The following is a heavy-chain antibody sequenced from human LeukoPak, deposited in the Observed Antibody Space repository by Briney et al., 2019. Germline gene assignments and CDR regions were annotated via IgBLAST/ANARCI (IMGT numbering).Heavy chain of an antibody. J-gene: IGHJ4*02. CDR2: MNPNSGNT. CDR1: GYTSTSYD. D-gene: IGHD4-17*01. Sequence: ASVKVSCKASGYTSTSYDINWVRQATGQGLEWMGWMNPNSGNTGYAQKFQGRVTITRNTSISTAYMELSSLRSEDTAVYYCARGYDYGDYLVFDYWGQGTLVTVSS. CDR3: ARGYDYGDYLVFDY. V-gene: IGHV1-8*03.